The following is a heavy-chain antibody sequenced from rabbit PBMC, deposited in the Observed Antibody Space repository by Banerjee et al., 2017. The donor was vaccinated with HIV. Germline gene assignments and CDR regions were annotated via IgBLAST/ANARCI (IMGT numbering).Heavy chain of an antibody. J-gene: IGHJ4*01. CDR3: ARDLFGGYIGGFFGL. CDR1: GFSFSSGYW. CDR2: IYTSNSGST. D-gene: IGHD1-1*01. Sequence: QSLEESGGDLVQPEGSLTLTCTASGFSFSSGYWMCWVRQAPGKGLEWIACIYTSNSGSTYYASWAKGRFTISKTSSTTVTLQMTSLTAADTATYFCARDLFGGYIGGFFGLWGPGTLVTVS. V-gene: IGHV1S40*01.